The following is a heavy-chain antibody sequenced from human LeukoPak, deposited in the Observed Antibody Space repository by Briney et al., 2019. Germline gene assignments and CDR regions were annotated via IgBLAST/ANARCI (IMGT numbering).Heavy chain of an antibody. CDR1: RGTFSSCA. CDR3: ARDRPGRYCSSTSCYTASPFDP. V-gene: IGHV1-69*13. CDR2: IIPIFGTA. J-gene: IGHJ5*02. D-gene: IGHD2-2*02. Sequence: SVKVSCKASRGTFSSCAISWVRQAPGQGLEWMGGIIPIFGTANYAQKFQGRVTITADESTSTAYMELSSLRSEDTAVYYCARDRPGRYCSSTSCYTASPFDPWGQGTLVIVSS.